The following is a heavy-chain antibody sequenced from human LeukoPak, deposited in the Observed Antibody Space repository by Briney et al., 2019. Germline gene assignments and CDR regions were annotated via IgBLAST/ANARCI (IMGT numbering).Heavy chain of an antibody. J-gene: IGHJ5*02. CDR3: ARDLRSSGNWFDL. V-gene: IGHV1-2*02. Sequence: GASVKVSCKASGYTFTGYYMHWVRQAPGQGLAWMGWINPNSGGTNYAQKLQGRVTMTRDTSISTAYMELSRLRSDDTAVYYCARDLRSSGNWFDLWGQGTLVTVSS. CDR2: INPNSGGT. D-gene: IGHD6-25*01. CDR1: GYTFTGYY.